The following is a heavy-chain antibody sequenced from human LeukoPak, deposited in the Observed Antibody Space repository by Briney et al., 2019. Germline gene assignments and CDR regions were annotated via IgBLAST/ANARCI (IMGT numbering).Heavy chain of an antibody. CDR2: IKPDGSET. J-gene: IGHJ4*02. Sequence: PGGSLRLSCAASGFMFSTYWMTWVRQAPGKGLEWVANIKPDGSETYYVDSVKGRFTISRDNTKNLLYLQMNSLRGEDAAVYYCGGFGYEAAVNLWSQGTLVTVSS. CDR1: GFMFSTYW. CDR3: GGFGYEAAVNL. V-gene: IGHV3-7*01. D-gene: IGHD6-13*01.